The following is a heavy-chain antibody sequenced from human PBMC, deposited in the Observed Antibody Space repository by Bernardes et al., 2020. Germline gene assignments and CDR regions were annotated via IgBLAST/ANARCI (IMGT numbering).Heavy chain of an antibody. CDR3: AKDLSGYAQTGTANFDY. CDR1: GFTFSSYA. V-gene: IGHV3-23*01. J-gene: IGHJ4*02. Sequence: WGSLCLSCAASGFTFSSYAMSWVRQAPGKGLEWVSAISGSGGSTYYADSVKGRFTISRDNSKNKLYLQMNSLRAEDTAVYYCAKDLSGYAQTGTANFDYWEQGTLVTVSS. D-gene: IGHD5-12*01. CDR2: ISGSGGST.